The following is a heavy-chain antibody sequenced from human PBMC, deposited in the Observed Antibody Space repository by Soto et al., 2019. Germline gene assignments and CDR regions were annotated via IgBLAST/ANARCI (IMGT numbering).Heavy chain of an antibody. CDR2: IKQDGSEK. CDR1: GFTFSSYW. V-gene: IGHV3-7*01. D-gene: IGHD2-2*01. J-gene: IGHJ6*02. Sequence: EVQLVESGGGLVQPGGSLRLSCAASGFTFSSYWMSWVRQAPGKGLEWVANIKQDGSEKYYVDSVKGRFTISRDNAKNSLSLQMNRLSAEDTAVYYCARDPSIVLVPAATYYYYYYGMDVWGQGTTVTVSS. CDR3: ARDPSIVLVPAATYYYYYYGMDV.